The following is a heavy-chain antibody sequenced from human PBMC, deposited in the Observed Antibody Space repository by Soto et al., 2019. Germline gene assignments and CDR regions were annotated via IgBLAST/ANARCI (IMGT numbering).Heavy chain of an antibody. CDR3: ARANSWWSGPRQYNWFDP. Sequence: GGSLRLSCAASGFIFSDYAMSWVRQAPGKGLEWVAVIPGDEGNKYYADSVKGRFTISRDNSKNTLYLQMNSLRAEDTAVYYCARANSWWSGPRQYNWFDPWGQGTLVTVSS. CDR1: GFIFSDYA. D-gene: IGHD3-3*01. CDR2: IPGDEGNK. J-gene: IGHJ5*02. V-gene: IGHV3-30-3*01.